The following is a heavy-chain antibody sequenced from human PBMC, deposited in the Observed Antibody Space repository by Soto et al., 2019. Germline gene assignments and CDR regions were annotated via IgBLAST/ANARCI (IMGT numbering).Heavy chain of an antibody. CDR2: INHSGST. CDR1: GGSFSGYY. J-gene: IGHJ6*02. V-gene: IGHV4-34*01. Sequence: SETLSLTCAVYGGSFSGYYWSWIRQPPEKGLEWIGEINHSGSTNYNPSLKSRVTISVDTSKNQFSLKLSSVTAADTAVYYCARVWGIADNTRTAGRGYYGMDVWGQGTTVTVSS. D-gene: IGHD3-16*01. CDR3: ARVWGIADNTRTAGRGYYGMDV.